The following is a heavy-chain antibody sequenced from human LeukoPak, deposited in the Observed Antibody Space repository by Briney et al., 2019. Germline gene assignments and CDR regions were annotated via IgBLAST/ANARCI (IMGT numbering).Heavy chain of an antibody. CDR3: AAGLVQLERRSYFDY. V-gene: IGHV1-58*01. CDR2: IVVGSSNT. D-gene: IGHD1-1*01. CDR1: GFTFTSSA. Sequence: SVKVSCKASGFTFTSSAVQWVRQARGQRLEWIGWIVVGSSNTNYAQKFQERVTITRDMSTSTAYMELSSLRSEETAVYYCAAGLVQLERRSYFDYWGQGTLVTVSS. J-gene: IGHJ4*02.